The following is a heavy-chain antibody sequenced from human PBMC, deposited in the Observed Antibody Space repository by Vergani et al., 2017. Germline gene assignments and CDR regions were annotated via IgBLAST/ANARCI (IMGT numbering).Heavy chain of an antibody. CDR1: GGSISSSSYY. Sequence: QLQLQESGPGLVKPSETLSLTCTVSGGSISSSSYYWGWIRQPPGKGLEWIGSIYYSGSTYYNPSLKSRVTISVDTSKNQFSLKLSSVTAADTAVYYCARVNIEPSYYDYVCGSQNNWFDPWGQGTLVTVSS. CDR2: IYYSGST. CDR3: ARVNIEPSYYDYVCGSQNNWFDP. D-gene: IGHD3-16*01. J-gene: IGHJ5*02. V-gene: IGHV4-39*07.